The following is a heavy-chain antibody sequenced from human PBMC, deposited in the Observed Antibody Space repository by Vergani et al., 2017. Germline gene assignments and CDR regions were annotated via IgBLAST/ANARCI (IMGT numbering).Heavy chain of an antibody. Sequence: EVQLVESGGGLVQPGGSLRLSCAASGFTFSSYWMHWVRQAPGKGLVWVSRIHSDGSTTNYADSVMGRFTISRDNAKNTLYLQMNSLRAEDTAMYYCAVLGGQLTGACDYWGQGTLVTVSS. D-gene: IGHD7-27*01. CDR3: AVLGGQLTGACDY. J-gene: IGHJ4*02. CDR2: IHSDGSTT. CDR1: GFTFSSYW. V-gene: IGHV3-74*01.